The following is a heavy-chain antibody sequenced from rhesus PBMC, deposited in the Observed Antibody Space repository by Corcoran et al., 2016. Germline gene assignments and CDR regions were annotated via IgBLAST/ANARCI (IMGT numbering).Heavy chain of an antibody. CDR1: GFSLTTTGMG. V-gene: IGHV2-174*01. Sequence: QVTLKESGPALVKPTQTLTLTCTFSGFSLTTTGMGVGWIRQPPGTALEWLELIYWDDDKRYSTSLKNRLTISKDNSKNQVVLTMTNMEPVDTATYSCARGIAAAGTRFDYWGQGVLVTVSS. CDR3: ARGIAAAGTRFDY. J-gene: IGHJ4*01. D-gene: IGHD6-25*01. CDR2: IYWDDDK.